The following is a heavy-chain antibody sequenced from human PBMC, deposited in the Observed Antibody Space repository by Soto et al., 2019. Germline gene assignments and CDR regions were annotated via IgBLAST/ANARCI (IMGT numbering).Heavy chain of an antibody. CDR3: ASDRIAAAGTRNWFDP. Sequence: QVHLVQSGAEVKKPGASVKVSCKASGYTFTSYAMHWVRQAPGQRLEWMGWINAGNGNTKYSQKFQDRVTITRDTSASTAYMELSSLRSEDTAVYYCASDRIAAAGTRNWFDPWGQGTLVTVSS. CDR1: GYTFTSYA. J-gene: IGHJ5*02. D-gene: IGHD6-13*01. V-gene: IGHV1-3*01. CDR2: INAGNGNT.